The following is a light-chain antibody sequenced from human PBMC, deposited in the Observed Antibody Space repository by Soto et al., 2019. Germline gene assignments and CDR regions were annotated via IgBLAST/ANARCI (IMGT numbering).Light chain of an antibody. Sequence: DIVMTQSPDSLAVSLGERATINCKSSQSILFSSNNRNYLAWYQQKPGQPPKLLISWSSTRESGVPDRFSGSGSETDFTLTISSLQAEDVAVYYCQQYYTPPPTFGQGSKVEIK. CDR2: WSS. V-gene: IGKV4-1*01. CDR1: QSILFSSNNRNY. CDR3: QQYYTPPPT. J-gene: IGKJ1*01.